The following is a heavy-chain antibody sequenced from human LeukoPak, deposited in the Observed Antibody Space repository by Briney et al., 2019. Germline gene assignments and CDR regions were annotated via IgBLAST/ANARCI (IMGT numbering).Heavy chain of an antibody. V-gene: IGHV4-59*01. CDR2: IYYGGST. D-gene: IGHD6-13*01. CDR3: ARTYGSSGLGYFDL. Sequence: SETLSLTCTVSGGSISSYYWSWIRQPPGKGLEWIGYIYYGGSTDYSPSLKSRLTISVDTSKNQFSLKLSSVTAADTAVYYCARTYGSSGLGYFDLWGRGTLVTVSS. J-gene: IGHJ2*01. CDR1: GGSISSYY.